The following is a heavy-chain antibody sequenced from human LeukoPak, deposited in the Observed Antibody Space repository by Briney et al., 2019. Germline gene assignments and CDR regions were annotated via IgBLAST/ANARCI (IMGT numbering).Heavy chain of an antibody. V-gene: IGHV3-74*01. CDR3: ARGGYCSGGSCYSSGDWFDP. Sequence: AGGSLRLSCVTSGFTLSSYWMHWVRQAPGKGLVWVSRINSDGSSRSYADSVKGRFTISRDNAKNTLYLQMNSLRAEDTAVYYCARGGYCSGGSCYSSGDWFDPWGQGTLVTVSS. J-gene: IGHJ5*02. D-gene: IGHD2-15*01. CDR1: GFTLSSYW. CDR2: INSDGSSR.